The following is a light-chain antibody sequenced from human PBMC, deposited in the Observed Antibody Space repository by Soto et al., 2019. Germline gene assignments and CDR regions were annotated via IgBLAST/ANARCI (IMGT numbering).Light chain of an antibody. Sequence: QPVLTQSPSASASLGASVKLTCTLSSGHSSYAIACHQQQPEKGPRYLMKLNSDGSHSKGDGIPDRFSGSSSGAERYLTISSLQSEDEADYYCQTWGSGTVVFGGGTQLTVL. CDR2: LNSDGSH. CDR3: QTWGSGTVV. CDR1: SGHSSYA. J-gene: IGLJ2*01. V-gene: IGLV4-69*01.